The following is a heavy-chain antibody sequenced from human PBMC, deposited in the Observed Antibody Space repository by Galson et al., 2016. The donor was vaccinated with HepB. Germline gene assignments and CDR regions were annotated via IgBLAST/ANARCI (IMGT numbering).Heavy chain of an antibody. D-gene: IGHD2-15*01. CDR1: GGSISSGSYY. CDR3: AREVVVVAAPWAFDI. CDR2: IYTSGST. J-gene: IGHJ3*02. V-gene: IGHV4-61*02. Sequence: TLSLTCTVSGGSISSGSYYWSWIRQPAGKGLEWIGRIYTSGSTNYNPSLKSRVTISVDTSKNQFSLKLSSVTAAETAVYYCAREVVVVAAPWAFDIRGQGTMVTVSS.